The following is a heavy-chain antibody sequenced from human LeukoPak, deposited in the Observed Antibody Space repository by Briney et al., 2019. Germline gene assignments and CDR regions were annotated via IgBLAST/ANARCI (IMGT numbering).Heavy chain of an antibody. V-gene: IGHV4-59*02. Sequence: SETLSLTCTVSGGSVGSYYWSWIRQPPGKGLEWIGYVYFGGSTNYNPSLKSRVTISGDTSKNQFSLKLSSLTAADTAVYYCARGIYGDLRRPSDIWGQGTMVTVSS. J-gene: IGHJ3*02. D-gene: IGHD2/OR15-2a*01. CDR3: ARGIYGDLRRPSDI. CDR2: VYFGGST. CDR1: GGSVGSYY.